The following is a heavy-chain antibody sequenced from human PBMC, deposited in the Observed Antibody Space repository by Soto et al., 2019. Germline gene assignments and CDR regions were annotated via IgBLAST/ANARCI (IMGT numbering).Heavy chain of an antibody. CDR1: GYSFTIYW. CDR2: IDPSDSYT. CDR3: ARRESSSSGYGMDV. D-gene: IGHD6-6*01. J-gene: IGHJ6*02. Sequence: GESLKISCNGSGYSFTIYWISWVRQMPGKGLEWMGRIDPSDSYTNYSPSFQGHVTISADKSISTAYLQWSSLKASDTAMYYCARRESSSSGYGMDVWGQGTTVTVSS. V-gene: IGHV5-10-1*01.